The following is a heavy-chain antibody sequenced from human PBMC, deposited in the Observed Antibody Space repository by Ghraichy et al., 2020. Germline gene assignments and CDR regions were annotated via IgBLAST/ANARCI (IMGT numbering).Heavy chain of an antibody. V-gene: IGHV4-61*10. D-gene: IGHD2/OR15-2a*01. J-gene: IGHJ3*01. CDR2: IYNSATT. CDR3: ARNMAD. CDR1: GGSINSITYY. Sequence: SQTLSLTCTVSGGSINSITYYWSWIRQPAGKGLEWIAYIYNSATTHYNPSLKSRVTISVDTSRNQFSLTVNSLTAADTAVYYCARNMADWGQGTMVTVSS.